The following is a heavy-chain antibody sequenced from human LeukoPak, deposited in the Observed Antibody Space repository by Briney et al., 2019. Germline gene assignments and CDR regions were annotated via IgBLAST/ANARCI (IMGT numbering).Heavy chain of an antibody. CDR2: IRYDGSKK. D-gene: IGHD7-27*01. V-gene: IGHV3-30*02. Sequence: GGSLRLSCAASGFTFSSYGMHWVRQAPGKGLEWVAFIRYDGSKKYYADSVKGRFTISRDNSKNMVWLQINSPTAEDTATYYCAKDGNWARFEDWGQGTLVTVSS. CDR1: GFTFSSYG. J-gene: IGHJ4*02. CDR3: AKDGNWARFED.